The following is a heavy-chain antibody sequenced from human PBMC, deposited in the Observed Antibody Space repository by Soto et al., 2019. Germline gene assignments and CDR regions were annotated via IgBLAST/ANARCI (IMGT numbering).Heavy chain of an antibody. D-gene: IGHD2-2*01. J-gene: IGHJ6*02. CDR3: GRQPGHCGSTTCFGYYSVDV. CDR2: IYYSGST. V-gene: IGHV4-39*01. CDR1: GGSISSSSYS. Sequence: QLQLQESGPRLVKPSETLSLTCSVSGGSISSSSYSWGWIRQPPGKGLEWIGTIYYSGSTHYNPSPEGRVALAPATPNNQLSLRLSSVTAADTAVYYCGRQPGHCGSTTCFGYYSVDVWGQGTTVTVS.